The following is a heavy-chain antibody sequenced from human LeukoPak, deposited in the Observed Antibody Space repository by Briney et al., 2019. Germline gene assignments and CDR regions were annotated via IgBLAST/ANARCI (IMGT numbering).Heavy chain of an antibody. V-gene: IGHV3-53*04. CDR2: IYSGGST. J-gene: IGHJ6*02. Sequence: GGSLRLSCAASGFTFSSYAMSWVPQAPGKGLEWVSVIYSGGSTYYADSVKGRFTISRHNSKNTLYLQMNSLRAEDTAVYYCARETGSGSSAVWGRGTTVTVSS. CDR3: ARETGSGSSAV. CDR1: GFTFSSYA. D-gene: IGHD6-19*01.